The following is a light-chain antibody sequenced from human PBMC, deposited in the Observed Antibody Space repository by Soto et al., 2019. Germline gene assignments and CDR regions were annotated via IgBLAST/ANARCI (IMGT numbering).Light chain of an antibody. CDR2: AAS. V-gene: IGKV3-20*01. Sequence: EIVLTQSPGTLSLSPGESATLSCRASQRVSSNYLAWYQQKPGQAPRLLIYAASSGAPGIPDRFSGSGSGTDFTLTIYSLEPEDFAVYFCQQYGTSPWTFGQGTKVDI. J-gene: IGKJ1*01. CDR1: QRVSSNY. CDR3: QQYGTSPWT.